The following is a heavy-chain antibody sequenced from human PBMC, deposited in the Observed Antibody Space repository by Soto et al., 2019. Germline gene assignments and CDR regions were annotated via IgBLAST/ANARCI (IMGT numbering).Heavy chain of an antibody. Sequence: QVQLVQSGAEVKKPGSSVKVSCKASGGTFGSYAISWVRQAPGQGLEWMGGIIPITATANYAQKFQGRVTITAHESTRTASMQLSSLRSEDTAVYYCARSQGSSTSLEIYYYYYYGMDVWGQGTTVTVSS. CDR2: IIPITATA. J-gene: IGHJ6*02. CDR3: ARSQGSSTSLEIYYYYYYGMDV. V-gene: IGHV1-69*01. D-gene: IGHD2-2*01. CDR1: GGTFGSYA.